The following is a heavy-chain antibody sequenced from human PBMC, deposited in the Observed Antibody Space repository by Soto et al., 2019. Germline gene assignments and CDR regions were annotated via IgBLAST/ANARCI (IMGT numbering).Heavy chain of an antibody. D-gene: IGHD2-15*01. J-gene: IGHJ6*02. V-gene: IGHV3-23*01. CDR3: AKYCSGGSCYPYYYYGMDV. CDR1: GFTFSSYA. Sequence: EVQLLESGGGLVQPGGSLRLSCAASGFTFSSYAMSWVRQAPGMGLEWVSAISGSGGSTYYADSVKGRFTISRDNSKNTLYLQMNSLRAEDTAVYYCAKYCSGGSCYPYYYYGMDVWGQGTTVTVSS. CDR2: ISGSGGST.